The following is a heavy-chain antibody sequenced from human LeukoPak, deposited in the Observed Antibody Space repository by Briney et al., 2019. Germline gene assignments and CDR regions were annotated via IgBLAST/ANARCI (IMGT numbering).Heavy chain of an antibody. D-gene: IGHD3-22*01. CDR2: IYPGDSDT. Sequence: GESLNISCKGSGYSFTSYWIGWVRQMPGKGLEWMGIIYPGDSDTTYSPSLQGQVTISADKSISTAYLQWSSLKASDTAMYDCARLRDYDRYFDRWGRGTLVTVSS. CDR3: ARLRDYDRYFDR. CDR1: GYSFTSYW. V-gene: IGHV5-51*01. J-gene: IGHJ2*01.